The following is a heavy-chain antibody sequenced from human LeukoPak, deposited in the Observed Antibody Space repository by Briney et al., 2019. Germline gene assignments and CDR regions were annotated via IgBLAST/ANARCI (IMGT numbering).Heavy chain of an antibody. D-gene: IGHD5-18*01. CDR1: GFTFSSYE. CDR3: ARDVGARYSYGLDAFDI. J-gene: IGHJ3*02. CDR2: ISSSSSYI. V-gene: IGHV3-21*01. Sequence: PGGSLRLSCAASGFTFSSYEMNWVRQAPGKGLEWVSSISSSSSYIYYADSVKGRFTISRDNAKNSLYLQMNSLRAEDTAVYYCARDVGARYSYGLDAFDIWGQGTMVTVSS.